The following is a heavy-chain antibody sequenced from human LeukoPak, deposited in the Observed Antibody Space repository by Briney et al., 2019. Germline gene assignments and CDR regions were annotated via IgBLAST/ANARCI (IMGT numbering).Heavy chain of an antibody. CDR3: ARGRTVVTNPYFDC. Sequence: GGSLRLSCAASGFTFSSYAMSWVRQAPGKGLEWVSAISGSGGSTYYADSVKGRFTISRENAKNSLYLQMNSLRAGDTAVYYCARGRTVVTNPYFDCWGQGTLVTVSS. V-gene: IGHV3-23*01. J-gene: IGHJ4*02. CDR1: GFTFSSYA. D-gene: IGHD4-23*01. CDR2: ISGSGGST.